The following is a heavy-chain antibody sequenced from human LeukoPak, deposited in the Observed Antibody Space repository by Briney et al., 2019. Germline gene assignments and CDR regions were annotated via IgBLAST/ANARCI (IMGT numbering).Heavy chain of an antibody. CDR2: IIPIFGTA. J-gene: IGHJ6*02. D-gene: IGHD4-11*01. CDR3: ARSDSPSYSNLYYYYYGMDV. V-gene: IGHV1-69*13. Sequence: ASVKVSCKASGGTLSSYAISWVRQAPGQGLEWMGGIIPIFGTANYAQKFQGRVTITADESTSTAYMELSSLRSEDTAVYYCARSDSPSYSNLYYYYYGMDVWGQGTTVTVSS. CDR1: GGTLSSYA.